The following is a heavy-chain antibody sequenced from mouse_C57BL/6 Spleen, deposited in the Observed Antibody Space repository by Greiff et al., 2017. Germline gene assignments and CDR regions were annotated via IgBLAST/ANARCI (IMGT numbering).Heavy chain of an antibody. V-gene: IGHV1-39*01. CDR3: ARENYGSSYVWFAY. CDR1: GYSFTDYN. J-gene: IGHJ3*01. CDR2: INPNYGTT. Sequence: EVKLQQSGPELVKPGASVKISCKASGYSFTDYNMNWVKQSNGKSLEWIGVINPNYGTTSYNQKFKGKATLTVDQSSSTAYMQLNSLTSEDSAVYYCARENYGSSYVWFAYWGQGTLVTVSA. D-gene: IGHD1-1*01.